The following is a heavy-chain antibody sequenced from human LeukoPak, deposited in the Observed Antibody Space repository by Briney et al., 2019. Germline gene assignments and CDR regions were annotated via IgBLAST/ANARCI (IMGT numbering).Heavy chain of an antibody. V-gene: IGHV4-34*01. Sequence: SETLSLTCAVYNGSFNGHYWSWIRQPPGKGLEWIGEINYSGRTNYNPSLKSRVTISVDTSKNQFSLKVSSVTAADTAVYYCARGPPPDFDYWGRGTLVTVSS. CDR3: ARGPPPDFDY. CDR1: NGSFNGHY. J-gene: IGHJ4*02. CDR2: INYSGRT.